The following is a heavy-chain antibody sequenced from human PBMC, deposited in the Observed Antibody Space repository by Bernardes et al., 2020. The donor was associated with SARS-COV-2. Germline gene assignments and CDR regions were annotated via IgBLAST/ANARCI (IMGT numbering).Heavy chain of an antibody. J-gene: IGHJ5*02. CDR3: AREPSRRADL. Sequence: GGSLRLSCAASGFPFGSYGMSWVRQAPGKGLEWVAYITERSERSIYADSVKCQFTISRDNSRDTLYLKLSNLRAEDTAIYYCAREPSRRADLWGQGTLVTVSS. CDR1: GFPFGSYG. V-gene: IGHV3-23*01. CDR2: ITERSERS. D-gene: IGHD2-2*01.